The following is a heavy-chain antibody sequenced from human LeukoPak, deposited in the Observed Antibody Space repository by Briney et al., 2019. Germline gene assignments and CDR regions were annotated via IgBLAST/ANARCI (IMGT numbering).Heavy chain of an antibody. Sequence: GGSLRLSCAASGFTFSSYWMSWVRQAPGKGLEWVANIKQDGTERNYVDSVKGRFTISRDNAKNSLYLQMNSLRAEDTAVYYCARAPKYYDILTGYYSYYYYMDVWGKGTTVTISS. CDR3: ARAPKYYDILTGYYSYYYYMDV. J-gene: IGHJ6*03. V-gene: IGHV3-7*01. CDR2: IKQDGTER. CDR1: GFTFSSYW. D-gene: IGHD3-9*01.